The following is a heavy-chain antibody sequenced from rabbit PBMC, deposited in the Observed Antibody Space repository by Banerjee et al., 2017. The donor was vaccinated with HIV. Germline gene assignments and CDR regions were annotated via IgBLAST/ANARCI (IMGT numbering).Heavy chain of an antibody. J-gene: IGHJ6*01. CDR3: ARGMSMVTRLDL. CDR1: GIDFSSYYY. V-gene: IGHV1S40*01. CDR2: IYTSSGST. Sequence: QSLEESGGDLVKPGGTLTLTCKASGIDFSSYYYMCWVRQAPGKGLEWIACIYTSSGSTYYASWAKGRFTISKTSSTTVTLQMTSLTAADTATYFCARGMSMVTRLDLWGPGTLVTVS. D-gene: IGHD2-1*01.